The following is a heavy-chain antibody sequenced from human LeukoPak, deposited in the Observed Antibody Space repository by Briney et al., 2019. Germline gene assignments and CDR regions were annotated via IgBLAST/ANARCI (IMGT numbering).Heavy chain of an antibody. CDR2: ISGGVGST. D-gene: IGHD2/OR15-2a*01. J-gene: IGHJ4*02. CDR3: AKGPLLWD. Sequence: PGGSLRLSCAASGFTFNIYGMSWVRQAPGKGLEWVSTISGGVGSTYYADSVKGRFTISRDNSKNTLYLQMNSLRADDTAVYYCAKGPLLWDWGQGTLVTVSS. V-gene: IGHV3-23*01. CDR1: GFTFNIYG.